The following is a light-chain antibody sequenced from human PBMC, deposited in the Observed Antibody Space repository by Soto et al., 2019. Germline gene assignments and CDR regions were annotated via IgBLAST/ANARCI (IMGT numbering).Light chain of an antibody. Sequence: EIVMTQSPATLSVSPGERATLSCRASQSVSSNLAWYQQKPGQAPRLLIYGASSRATDIPDRFIGYGSGTDFTLTISGLEPEDFAVYYCQQYGSSLSTFGQGTKVDIK. V-gene: IGKV3-20*01. CDR2: GAS. CDR3: QQYGSSLST. CDR1: QSVSSN. J-gene: IGKJ1*01.